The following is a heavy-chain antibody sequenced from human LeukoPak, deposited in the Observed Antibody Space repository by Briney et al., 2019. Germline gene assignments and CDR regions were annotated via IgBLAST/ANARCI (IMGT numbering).Heavy chain of an antibody. V-gene: IGHV3-48*04. Sequence: GGSLRLSCAASGFTFSSYSMNWVRQAPGKGPEWVSYISSSSSTIYYADSVKGRFTISRDNAKNSLYPQMNSLRAEDTAVYYCARVGMGLFDYWGQGTLVTVSS. D-gene: IGHD7-27*01. CDR3: ARVGMGLFDY. J-gene: IGHJ4*02. CDR1: GFTFSSYS. CDR2: ISSSSSTI.